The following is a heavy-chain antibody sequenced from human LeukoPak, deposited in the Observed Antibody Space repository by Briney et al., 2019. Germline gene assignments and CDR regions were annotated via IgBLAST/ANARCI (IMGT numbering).Heavy chain of an antibody. CDR3: ARDWGVSARPGYMDV. Sequence: SETLSLTCTVSGGSISSYYWSWIRQPPGKGLEWIGEINHSGSTNYNPSLKSRVTISVDTSKNQFSLKLSSLTAADTAVYYCARDWGVSARPGYMDVWGKGTTVTVSS. CDR1: GGSISSYY. CDR2: INHSGST. D-gene: IGHD6-6*01. V-gene: IGHV4-34*01. J-gene: IGHJ6*03.